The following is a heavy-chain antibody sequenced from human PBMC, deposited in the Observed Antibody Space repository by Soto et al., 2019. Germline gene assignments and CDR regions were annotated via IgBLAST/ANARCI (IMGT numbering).Heavy chain of an antibody. V-gene: IGHV1-2*02. CDR3: ARDRIITSQNIVSWGAAFDI. J-gene: IGHJ3*02. Sequence: QVQLVQSGAEVKGPGASVKVSCKASGYTFTGSYIHWVRQAPGQGLEWMGWINPNSGGTNYAQKFQGRVTMTRGTSLSTAYMELSSLRSADTAVYFCARDRIITSQNIVSWGAAFDIWGQGTMVTVS. CDR1: GYTFTGSY. D-gene: IGHD3-16*02. CDR2: INPNSGGT.